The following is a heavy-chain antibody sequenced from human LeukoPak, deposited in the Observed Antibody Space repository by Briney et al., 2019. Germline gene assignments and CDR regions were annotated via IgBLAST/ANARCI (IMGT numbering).Heavy chain of an antibody. J-gene: IGHJ4*02. CDR3: ALFGIAVAGLPGDY. CDR1: GYTFTSYA. Sequence: ASVKVSCKASGYTFTSYAMHWVRQAPGQRLEWMGWINAGNGNTKYSQEFQGRVTITRNTSISTAYMELSSLRSEDTAVYYCALFGIAVAGLPGDYWGQGTLVTVSS. CDR2: INAGNGNT. V-gene: IGHV1-3*03. D-gene: IGHD6-19*01.